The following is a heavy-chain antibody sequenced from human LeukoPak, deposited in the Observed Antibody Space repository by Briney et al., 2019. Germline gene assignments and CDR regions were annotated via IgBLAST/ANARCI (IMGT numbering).Heavy chain of an antibody. CDR3: ARGDGIAVAGDWFDP. V-gene: IGHV4-4*02. Sequence: SETLSLTCAVSGGSISSSNWWSWVRQPPGKGLEWIGEIYHSGSTNYNPSLKSRVTISVDKSKNQFSLKLSSVTAADTAVYYCARGDGIAVAGDWFDPWGQGTLVTVSS. J-gene: IGHJ5*02. D-gene: IGHD6-19*01. CDR2: IYHSGST. CDR1: GGSISSSNW.